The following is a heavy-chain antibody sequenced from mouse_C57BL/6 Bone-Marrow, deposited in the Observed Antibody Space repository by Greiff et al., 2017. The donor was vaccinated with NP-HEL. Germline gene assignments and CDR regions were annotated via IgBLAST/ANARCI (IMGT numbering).Heavy chain of an antibody. D-gene: IGHD2-4*01. CDR3: ARYGIYYDYPFAY. Sequence: EVKVVESGGGLVQPGGSLSLSCAASGFTFTDYYMSWVRQPPGKALAWLGFIRNKANGYTTEYSASVKGRFTISRDNSQSILYLPMKALIAEDSATYYCARYGIYYDYPFAYWGQGTLVTVSA. CDR2: IRNKANGYTT. CDR1: GFTFTDYY. J-gene: IGHJ3*01. V-gene: IGHV7-3*01.